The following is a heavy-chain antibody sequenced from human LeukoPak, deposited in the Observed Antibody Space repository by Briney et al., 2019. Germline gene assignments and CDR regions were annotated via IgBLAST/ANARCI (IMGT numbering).Heavy chain of an antibody. CDR1: GGTFSSYA. V-gene: IGHV1-69*13. CDR2: IIPIFGTA. CDR3: ARGPITTRSHFDY. D-gene: IGHD3-22*01. Sequence: GASVKVSCKASGGTFSSYAISWVRQAPGQGLEWMGGIIPIFGTANYAQKFQGRVTITADESTSTAYMELSSLRSEDTAVYYCARGPITTRSHFDYWGQGTLVAVSS. J-gene: IGHJ4*02.